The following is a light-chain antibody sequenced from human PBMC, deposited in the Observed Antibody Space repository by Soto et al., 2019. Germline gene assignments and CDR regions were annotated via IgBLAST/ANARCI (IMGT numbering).Light chain of an antibody. V-gene: IGKV1-5*01. CDR1: QSISSW. CDR2: DAS. J-gene: IGKJ2*01. CDR3: QQYSSYPLT. Sequence: DIQMTQSPSTLSASVGDRITITCRASQSISSWLAWYQQKPGKAPNFLIYDASSLESGVPSRFSGSGAGTEFTLTISSLQPDDSATYYCQQYSSYPLTLGQGTKLEIK.